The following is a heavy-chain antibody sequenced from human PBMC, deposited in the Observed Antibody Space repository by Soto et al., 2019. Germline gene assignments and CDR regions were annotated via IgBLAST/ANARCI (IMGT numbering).Heavy chain of an antibody. D-gene: IGHD3-9*01. CDR1: GFTFSSYG. V-gene: IGHV3-30*03. Sequence: PGGSLRLSCAASGFTFSSYGMHWVRQAPGKGLEWVAVISYDGSNKYYADSVKGRFTISRDNSKNTLYLQMNSLRAEDTAVYYCAREWTTGYDAFDIWGQGTMVTVSS. CDR3: AREWTTGYDAFDI. J-gene: IGHJ3*02. CDR2: ISYDGSNK.